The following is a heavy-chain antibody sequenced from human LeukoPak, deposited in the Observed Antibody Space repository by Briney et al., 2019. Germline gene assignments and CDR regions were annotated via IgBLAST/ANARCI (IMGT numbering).Heavy chain of an antibody. CDR3: ARDGYSGYDLFDY. Sequence: PGGSLRLSCAASGFTFSSYGMHWVRQAPGKGLEWVAVIWYDGSNKYYADSVKGRFTISRDNSKNTLYLQMNSLRAEDTAVYYCARDGYSGYDLFDYWGQGTLVTVSS. V-gene: IGHV3-33*01. D-gene: IGHD5-12*01. CDR2: IWYDGSNK. J-gene: IGHJ4*02. CDR1: GFTFSSYG.